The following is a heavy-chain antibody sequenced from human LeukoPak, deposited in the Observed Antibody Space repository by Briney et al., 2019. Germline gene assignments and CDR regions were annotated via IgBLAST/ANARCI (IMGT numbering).Heavy chain of an antibody. V-gene: IGHV4-34*01. CDR2: INHSGST. D-gene: IGHD6-13*01. Sequence: SETLSLTCAVYGGSFSGYYWSWIRQPPGKGLEWIGEINHSGSTNYNPSLKSRVTISVDTSKNQFSLKLSSVTAADTAVYYCARRMRIAAAGPYYYYYYMDVWGKGTTVTVSS. CDR3: ARRMRIAAAGPYYYYYYMDV. J-gene: IGHJ6*03. CDR1: GGSFSGYY.